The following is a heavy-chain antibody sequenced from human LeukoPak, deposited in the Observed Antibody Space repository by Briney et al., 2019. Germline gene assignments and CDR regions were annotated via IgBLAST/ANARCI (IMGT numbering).Heavy chain of an antibody. CDR1: GFTFSSYA. D-gene: IGHD2-2*01. J-gene: IGHJ3*02. CDR2: IRGSDGST. V-gene: IGHV3-23*01. CDR3: AAQYQLPSNAFDI. Sequence: GGSLRLSCAASGFTFSSYAMSWVRQAPGKGLEWVSGIRGSDGSTYYADSVKGRFTMSRDNSKNTLYLQMNSLRAEDTAVYYCAAQYQLPSNAFDIWGQGTVVTVSS.